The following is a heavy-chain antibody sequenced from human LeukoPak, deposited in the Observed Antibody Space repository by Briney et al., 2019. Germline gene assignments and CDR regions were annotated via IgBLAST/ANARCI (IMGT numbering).Heavy chain of an antibody. CDR3: AVERYCSGGSCYGDAFDI. V-gene: IGHV4-39*01. Sequence: SETLSLTCTVSGGSISSSSYYWGWLRQPPGTGLEWIGSIYYSGSTYYNPSLKSRVTISVDTSKNQFSLKLSSVTAADTAVYYCAVERYCSGGSCYGDAFDIWGQGTMVTVSS. D-gene: IGHD2-15*01. J-gene: IGHJ3*02. CDR1: GGSISSSSYY. CDR2: IYYSGST.